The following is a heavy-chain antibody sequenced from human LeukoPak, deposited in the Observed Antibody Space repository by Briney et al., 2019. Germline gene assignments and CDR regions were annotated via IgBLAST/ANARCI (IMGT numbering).Heavy chain of an antibody. V-gene: IGHV3-7*01. CDR1: GFTFSDYW. CDR2: IRQDGSQK. CDR3: ARDRVALV. D-gene: IGHD3-3*02. J-gene: IGHJ3*01. Sequence: GGSLRLSCAASGFTFSDYWMNWVRQAPGMGLEWVANIRQDGSQKYYVDSVKGRFTISRDNAKNSLYLQMNSLRAEDTAVYYCARDRVALVWGQGTVVTVSS.